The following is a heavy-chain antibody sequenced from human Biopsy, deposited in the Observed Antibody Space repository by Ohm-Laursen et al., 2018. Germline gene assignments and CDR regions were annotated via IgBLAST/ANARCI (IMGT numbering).Heavy chain of an antibody. CDR1: GFTVSSTY. CDR3: AREGRDY. CDR2: IYTGGST. V-gene: IGHV3-53*01. Sequence: SLRLSCSAPGFTVSSTYMSWVRQAPGKGLEWVSVIYTGGSTFYADSVKGRFTISRDKSKNTLYLQMNNLTAEDTAVYYCAREGRDYWGQGTLVTVSS. J-gene: IGHJ4*02.